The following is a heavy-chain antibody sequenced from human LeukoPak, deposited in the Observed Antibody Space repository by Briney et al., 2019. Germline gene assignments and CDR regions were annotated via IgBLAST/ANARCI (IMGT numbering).Heavy chain of an antibody. D-gene: IGHD2-15*01. V-gene: IGHV1-8*01. CDR2: MNPNSGNT. J-gene: IGHJ3*01. Sequence: GATVKVSCKASGYTFTSYDINWVRQATGQGLEWMGWMNPNSGNTGYAQKFQGRVTMTRNTSISTAYMELSSLRSEDTAVYYCARRGLGYCSGGSCITSWGQGTMVTVSS. CDR3: ARRGLGYCSGGSCITS. CDR1: GYTFTSYD.